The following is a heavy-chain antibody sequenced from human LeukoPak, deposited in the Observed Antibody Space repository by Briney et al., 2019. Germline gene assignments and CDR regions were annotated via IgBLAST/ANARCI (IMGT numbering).Heavy chain of an antibody. CDR2: IYSSGST. CDR3: ARYGGDYSNAFDI. CDR1: GGSIRSYY. Sequence: SETLSLTCTVSGGSIRSYYWSWIRQPPGKGLEWIGYIYSSGSTNYNPSLKSRVTMSVDTSKNQFSLKLSSVTAADTAVYYCARYGGDYSNAFDIWGQGTMVTVSS. D-gene: IGHD2-21*01. V-gene: IGHV4-59*01. J-gene: IGHJ3*02.